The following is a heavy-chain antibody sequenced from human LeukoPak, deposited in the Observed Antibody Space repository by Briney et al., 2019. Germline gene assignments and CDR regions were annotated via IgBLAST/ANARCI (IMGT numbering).Heavy chain of an antibody. J-gene: IGHJ4*02. CDR2: INWNGGST. CDR1: GFTFDDYG. V-gene: IGHV3-20*04. D-gene: IGHD2-2*01. CDR3: ARGSCSSTSCYYFDY. Sequence: GGSLRLSCAASGFTFDDYGMSWVRQAPGKGLEWVSGINWNGGSTGYADSVKGRFTISRDNAKNSLYLQMNSLRAEDTALYYCARGSCSSTSCYYFDYWGQGTLVTVSS.